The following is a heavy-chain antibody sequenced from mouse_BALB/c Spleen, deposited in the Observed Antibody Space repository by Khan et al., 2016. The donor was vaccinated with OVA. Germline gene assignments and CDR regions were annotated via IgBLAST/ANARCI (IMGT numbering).Heavy chain of an antibody. CDR3: ARAGYGVFAY. J-gene: IGHJ3*01. V-gene: IGHV5-4*02. CDR2: ISDGGSST. D-gene: IGHD1-1*02. Sequence: EVELVESGGGLVKPGGSLKLSCAASGFTFSDYYMYWVRQTPDQRLAWVATISDGGSSTYYPDSVKGRFTISRDNAKNNLYLQMSSLKSEDTAMYYCARAGYGVFAYWGQGTLVTVSA. CDR1: GFTFSDYY.